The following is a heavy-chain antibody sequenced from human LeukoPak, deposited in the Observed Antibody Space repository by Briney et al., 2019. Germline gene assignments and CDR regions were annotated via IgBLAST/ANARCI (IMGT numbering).Heavy chain of an antibody. CDR2: IYYSGST. D-gene: IGHD3-10*01. CDR1: GGSISSYY. Sequence: PSETLSLTCTVSGGSISSYYWSWIRQPPGKGLEWIGYIYYSGSTNYNPSLKSRVTISVDTSKNQFSLNLSSVTAADTAVYYCARDYYGSGGEVGYWGQGTLVTVSS. J-gene: IGHJ4*02. V-gene: IGHV4-59*01. CDR3: ARDYYGSGGEVGY.